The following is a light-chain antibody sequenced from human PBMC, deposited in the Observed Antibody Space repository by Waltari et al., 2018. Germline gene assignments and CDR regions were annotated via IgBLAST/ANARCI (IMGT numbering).Light chain of an antibody. CDR3: QQYNNWPRT. V-gene: IGKV3-15*01. J-gene: IGKJ2*01. CDR1: QVISSN. Sequence: VMTQSPATLSLFPGERATLSCRSSQVISSNLAWYQQKPGQAPRLLIYGASTRDTGVPVRFSGSWSGADFTLTISSLQSEDFAVYYCQQYNNWPRTFGQGTKVEIK. CDR2: GAS.